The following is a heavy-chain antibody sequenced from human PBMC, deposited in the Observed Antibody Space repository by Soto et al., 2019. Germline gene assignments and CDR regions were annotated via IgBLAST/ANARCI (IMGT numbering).Heavy chain of an antibody. J-gene: IGHJ4*02. Sequence: PGGSLRLSCFASGFSFSSYGMQWVRQAPGKGLEWVSAISGSGGSTYYADSVKGRFTISRDNSKNTLYLQMNSLRAEDTAVYYCARANYYGSPGDFDYWGQGTLVTVSS. CDR1: GFSFSSYG. CDR2: ISGSGGST. CDR3: ARANYYGSPGDFDY. V-gene: IGHV3-23*01. D-gene: IGHD3-10*01.